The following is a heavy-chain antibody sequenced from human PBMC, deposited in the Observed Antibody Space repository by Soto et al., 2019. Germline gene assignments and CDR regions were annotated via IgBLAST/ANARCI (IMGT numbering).Heavy chain of an antibody. CDR2: IYHRGST. CDR3: ARATAAAVGMFDY. V-gene: IGHV4-30-4*08. CDR1: GGSISSGDYY. Sequence: SSETLALTCTVSGGSISSGDYYWNWLRQHPGKGLEWIGYIYHRGSTKYNPSLKNRVTISVDTSKNQFSLKLSSVTAADTAVYYCARATAAAVGMFDYWGQGTMVTVSS. J-gene: IGHJ4*02. D-gene: IGHD6-13*01.